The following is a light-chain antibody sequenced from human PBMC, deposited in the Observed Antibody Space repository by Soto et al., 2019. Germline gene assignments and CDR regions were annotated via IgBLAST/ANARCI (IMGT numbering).Light chain of an antibody. V-gene: IGKV1-9*01. Sequence: DIQLTQSPSFLSASVGDRVTITCRASQDISNYLAWYQHKPGKAPKFLIYATSTVQSGVPSRFSGSGSGTEFTLTISSLQPEDFATYYCQQVHSYPLTFGGGTKVEIK. CDR3: QQVHSYPLT. J-gene: IGKJ4*01. CDR1: QDISNY. CDR2: ATS.